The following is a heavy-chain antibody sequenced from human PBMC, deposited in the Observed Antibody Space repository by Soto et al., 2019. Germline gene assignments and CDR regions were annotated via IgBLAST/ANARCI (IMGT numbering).Heavy chain of an antibody. CDR3: ARDAAMTPTDNWFDP. CDR1: GYTVSSYG. J-gene: IGHJ5*02. Sequence: GASVKVSCKASGYTVSSYGISWVRQAPGQGLEWMGWISAYNGNTNCAQKLQGRVTMTTDTSTSTAYVELRSLRSEDTAVYYCARDAAMTPTDNWFDPWGQGTLVTVSS. CDR2: ISAYNGNT. D-gene: IGHD6-25*01. V-gene: IGHV1-18*01.